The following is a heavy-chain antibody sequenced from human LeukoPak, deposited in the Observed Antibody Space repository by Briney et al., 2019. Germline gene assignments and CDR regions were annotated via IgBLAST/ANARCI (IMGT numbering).Heavy chain of an antibody. Sequence: SETLSLTCTVSGGSISSYYWSWIRQPPGKGLEWIGYIYYSGSTNYNPSLQSRVTISVDTYKNQFSLKLSSVTAADTAVYYCARVPLVYDSSGYSRITSFDYWGQGTLVTVSS. V-gene: IGHV4-59*01. J-gene: IGHJ4*02. D-gene: IGHD3-22*01. CDR1: GGSISSYY. CDR2: IYYSGST. CDR3: ARVPLVYDSSGYSRITSFDY.